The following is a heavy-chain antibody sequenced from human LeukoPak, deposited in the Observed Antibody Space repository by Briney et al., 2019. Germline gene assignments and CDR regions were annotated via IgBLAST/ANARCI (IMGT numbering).Heavy chain of an antibody. CDR3: ARDLNLLLMVRGVIHNYGMDV. CDR2: IIPIFGTA. D-gene: IGHD3-10*01. CDR1: GGTFSSYA. Sequence: SVKVSCKASGGTFSSYAISWVRQAPGQGLEWMGGIIPIFGTANYAQKFQGRVTITADESTSTAYMELSSLRSEDTAVYYCARDLNLLLMVRGVIHNYGMDVWGQGTTVTVSS. J-gene: IGHJ6*02. V-gene: IGHV1-69*13.